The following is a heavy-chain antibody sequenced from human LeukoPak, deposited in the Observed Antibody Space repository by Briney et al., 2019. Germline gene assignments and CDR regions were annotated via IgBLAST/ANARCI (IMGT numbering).Heavy chain of an antibody. J-gene: IGHJ4*02. CDR3: ARDPDASGAGY. V-gene: IGHV4-59*01. CDR2: IYYSGST. Sequence: PSETLSLTCTVSGGSISSYYWSWIRQPPGKGLEWIGYIYYSGSTNYNPSLKSRVTISVDTSKNQFSLKLSSVTAADTAVYYCARDPDASGAGYWGQGTLVTVSS. CDR1: GGSISSYY. D-gene: IGHD3-10*01.